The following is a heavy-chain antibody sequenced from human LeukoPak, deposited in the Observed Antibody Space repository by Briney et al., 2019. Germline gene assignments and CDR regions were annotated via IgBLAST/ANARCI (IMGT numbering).Heavy chain of an antibody. CDR1: GDSVSSNSAT. V-gene: IGHV6-1*01. CDR3: ARAGIAAEMDY. D-gene: IGHD6-13*01. J-gene: IGHJ4*02. Sequence: SQTLSLTCAITGDSVSSNSATCNWIRQSPSRGLEWLGRTFYRSKWYNDYAVSVKSRITINPDTSKNQFSLQLNSVTPEDTAIYYCARAGIAAEMDYWGQGTLVTVSS. CDR2: TFYRSKWYN.